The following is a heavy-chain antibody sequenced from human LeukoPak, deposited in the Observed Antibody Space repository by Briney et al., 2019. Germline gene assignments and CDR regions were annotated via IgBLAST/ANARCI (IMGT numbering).Heavy chain of an antibody. CDR3: GRSIAVTGPFYFDF. V-gene: IGHV3-72*01. Sequence: GGSLRLSCAASGFTFSDHYVDWVRQATGKGLEWVGRTRNKASGHTTEYPASVKGRFTISRDNSKNSLYLQMNSLKTEDTAVYYCGRSIAVTGPFYFDFWGQGTLVTVSS. J-gene: IGHJ4*02. D-gene: IGHD6-19*01. CDR1: GFTFSDHY. CDR2: TRNKASGHTT.